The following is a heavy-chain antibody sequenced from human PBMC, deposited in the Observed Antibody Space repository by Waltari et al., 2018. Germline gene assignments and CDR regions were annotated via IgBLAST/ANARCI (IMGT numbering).Heavy chain of an antibody. D-gene: IGHD3-10*01. CDR1: GFTFLSFV. J-gene: IGHJ4*02. V-gene: IGHV3-23*01. CDR2: ISGIDGRT. CDR3: VTGFGSSSLSDFDS. Sequence: AQLFEPGGSLVHPGGSLRLSSAASGFTFLSFVMNWVRPAPGKGLELVSSISGIDGRTYYTDSVKGRFTISRDNSKNTLYLQMHGLRADDTAVYHCVTGFGSSSLSDFDSWGQGTRVTVSS.